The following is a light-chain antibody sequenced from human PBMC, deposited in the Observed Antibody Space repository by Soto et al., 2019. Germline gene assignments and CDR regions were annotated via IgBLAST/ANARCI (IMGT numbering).Light chain of an antibody. CDR3: SSYTSSSTYG. CDR1: SSDIDSYNY. J-gene: IGLJ1*01. CDR2: DVT. Sequence: QSALTQPASVSGSPGQSITISCTGTSSDIDSYNYVSWYQQHPGKAPKLMIYDVTNRPSRVSNRCSGSKSGNTASLTIGGLQAEVEADYYCSSYTSSSTYGFGTGTKLTVL. V-gene: IGLV2-14*01.